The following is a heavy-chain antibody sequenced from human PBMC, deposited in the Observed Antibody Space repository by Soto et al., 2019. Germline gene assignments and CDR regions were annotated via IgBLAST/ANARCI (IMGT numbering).Heavy chain of an antibody. CDR1: GGSISSGGYY. J-gene: IGHJ6*03. Sequence: PSETLSLTCTVSGGSISSGGYYWSWIRQHPGKGLEWIGYIYYSGSTYYNPSLKSRVTISVDTSKNQFSLKLSSVTAADTAVYYCAREGSYSNQYYYYYMDVWGKGTTVTVSS. CDR2: IYYSGST. D-gene: IGHD4-4*01. CDR3: AREGSYSNQYYYYYMDV. V-gene: IGHV4-31*03.